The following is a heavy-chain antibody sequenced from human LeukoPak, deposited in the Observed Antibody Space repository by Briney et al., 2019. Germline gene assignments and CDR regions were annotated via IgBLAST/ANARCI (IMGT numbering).Heavy chain of an antibody. CDR2: IRFDGSEI. V-gene: IGHV3-7*01. CDR1: GFTSFSGHW. J-gene: IGHJ4*02. CDR3: ATRNNFEY. Sequence: GGSLRLSCTVSGFTSFSGHWMNWVRQAPGKGLEWVANIRFDGSEIGYGDSVEGRFMISRDNSKNSLYLQMNSLRAEDTAVYYCATRNNFEYWGQGTLVTVSS.